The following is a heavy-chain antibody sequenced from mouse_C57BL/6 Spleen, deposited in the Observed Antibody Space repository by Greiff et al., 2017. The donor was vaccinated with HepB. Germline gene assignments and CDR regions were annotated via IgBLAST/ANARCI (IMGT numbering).Heavy chain of an antibody. CDR3: ARTGLWYFDV. CDR1: GYTFTSYT. Sequence: VKLQESGAELARPGASVKMSCKASGYTFTSYTMHWVKQRPGQGLEWIGYINPSSGYTKYNQKFKDKATLTADKSSSTAYMQLSSLTSEDSAVYYCARTGLWYFDVWGTGTTVTVSS. CDR2: INPSSGYT. V-gene: IGHV1-4*01. J-gene: IGHJ1*03. D-gene: IGHD3-3*01.